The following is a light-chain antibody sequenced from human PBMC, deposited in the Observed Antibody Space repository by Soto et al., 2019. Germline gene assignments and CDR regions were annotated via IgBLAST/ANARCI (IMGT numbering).Light chain of an antibody. CDR1: QGINRK. J-gene: IGKJ4*01. V-gene: IGKV3-15*01. Sequence: IVLTQSPGTLSLSPGEMVTFCCMASQGINRKLAWYQHKAGQAPRLLISGASTGATGIPARFSGSGSGTEFTLTINSLQSEDSAVYYCQQYHTWPVTFGGGTKV. CDR3: QQYHTWPVT. CDR2: GAS.